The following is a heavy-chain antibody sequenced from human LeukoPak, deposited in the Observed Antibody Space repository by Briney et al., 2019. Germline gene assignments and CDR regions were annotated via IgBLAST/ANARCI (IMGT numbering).Heavy chain of an antibody. CDR3: AKELYPYYYYYGMDV. D-gene: IGHD2-2*02. Sequence: PGGSLRLSCAASGFTFSSYGMHWVRQAPGKGLEWVAVISCVGSNKYYADSVKGRFTISRDNSKNTLYLQMNSLRAEDTAVYYCAKELYPYYYYYGMDVWGQGTTVTVSS. CDR1: GFTFSSYG. V-gene: IGHV3-30*18. CDR2: ISCVGSNK. J-gene: IGHJ6*02.